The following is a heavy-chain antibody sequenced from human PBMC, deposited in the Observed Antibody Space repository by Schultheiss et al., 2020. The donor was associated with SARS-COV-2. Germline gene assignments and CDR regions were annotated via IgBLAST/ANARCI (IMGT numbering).Heavy chain of an antibody. J-gene: IGHJ6*02. Sequence: ASVKVSCKASGYTFTSYDINWVRQATGQGLEWMGWMNPNSGNTGYAQKFQGRVTMTRDTSISTAYMELSRLRSQDTAVYYCARGGLTHSDVWSAYIPDYALDVWGQGTTVTVSS. V-gene: IGHV1-8*01. D-gene: IGHD3-3*01. CDR2: MNPNSGNT. CDR1: GYTFTSYD. CDR3: ARGGLTHSDVWSAYIPDYALDV.